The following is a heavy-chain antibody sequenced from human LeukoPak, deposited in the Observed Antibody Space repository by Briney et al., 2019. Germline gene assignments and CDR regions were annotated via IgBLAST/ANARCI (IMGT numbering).Heavy chain of an antibody. CDR2: ISYDGSSK. V-gene: IGHV3-30-3*01. D-gene: IGHD3-10*01. CDR1: GFSFSHHA. J-gene: IGHJ4*02. CDR3: AKDPLVRGVTYDY. Sequence: PGGSLRLSCAASGFSFSHHAMHWVRQAPGKGLEWVAVISYDGSSKYYADSVKGRFTISRDNSKNTLYLQMNSLRAEDTAVYYCAKDPLVRGVTYDYWGQGTLVTVSS.